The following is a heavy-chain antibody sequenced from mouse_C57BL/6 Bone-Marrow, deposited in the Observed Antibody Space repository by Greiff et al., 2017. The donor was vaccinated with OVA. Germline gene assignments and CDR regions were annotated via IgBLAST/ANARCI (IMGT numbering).Heavy chain of an antibody. Sequence: VKLVESGAELARPGASVKLSCKASGYTFTSYGISWVKQRTGQGLEWIGEIYPRSGNTYYNEKFKGKATLTADKSSSTAYMELRSLTSEDSAVYFCASTAQGPYYFGYWGQGTTLTVSS. CDR3: ASTAQGPYYFGY. CDR1: GYTFTSYG. CDR2: IYPRSGNT. D-gene: IGHD3-2*02. V-gene: IGHV1-81*01. J-gene: IGHJ2*01.